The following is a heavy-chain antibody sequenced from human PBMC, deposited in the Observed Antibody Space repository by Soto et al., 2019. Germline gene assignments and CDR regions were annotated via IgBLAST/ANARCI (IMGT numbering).Heavy chain of an antibody. CDR3: ARPQLPVLYDSSGYYGFDY. J-gene: IGHJ4*02. CDR2: ISYDGSDK. CDR1: GFTFNTYG. V-gene: IGHV3-30*03. Sequence: GGSLRLSCAASGFTFNTYGMHWVRQAPGKGLEWVAVISYDGSDKYYADSVKGRFIISRDNSKNTLYLQMNSLRAEDTAIYYCARPQLPVLYDSSGYYGFDYWGQGTLVTVSS. D-gene: IGHD3-22*01.